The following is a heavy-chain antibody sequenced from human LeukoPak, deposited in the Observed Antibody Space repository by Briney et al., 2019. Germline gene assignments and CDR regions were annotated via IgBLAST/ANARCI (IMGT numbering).Heavy chain of an antibody. CDR3: ARLPYNWNFDN. J-gene: IGHJ4*02. V-gene: IGHV5-51*01. D-gene: IGHD1-20*01. CDR2: IYPGDSET. Sequence: RGESLQISCKGSGYSFTSYWIGWVRQLPGKGLEWMGIIYPGDSETRYSPSFQGQVTISADKSISTAYLQWRSLKASDTAMYYCARLPYNWNFDNWGQGTLVTVSS. CDR1: GYSFTSYW.